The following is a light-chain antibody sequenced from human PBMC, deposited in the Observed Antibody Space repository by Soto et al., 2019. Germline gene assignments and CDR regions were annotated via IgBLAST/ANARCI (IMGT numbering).Light chain of an antibody. CDR1: QRVSSY. V-gene: IGKV3-11*01. CDR3: QQRSNWPWT. Sequence: EIVLTQSTATLSLSPGERATLSCRASQRVSSYLAWYQQKHGQAPRLLIYDASNRATGIPARFSGSGSGTDFNLTIRSLEPEDFAVYHCQQRSNWPWTFGQGTKVEIK. CDR2: DAS. J-gene: IGKJ1*01.